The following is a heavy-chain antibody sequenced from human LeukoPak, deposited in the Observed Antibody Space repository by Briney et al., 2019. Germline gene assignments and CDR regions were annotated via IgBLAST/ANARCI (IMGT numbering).Heavy chain of an antibody. V-gene: IGHV1-46*03. CDR1: GYTFTSYY. CDR3: AGEPLPAAGATLFDY. CDR2: INPSGGST. J-gene: IGHJ4*02. D-gene: IGHD6-13*01. Sequence: ASVKVSCKASGYTFTSYYMHWVRQAPGQGLEWMGIINPSGGSTSYAQKFQGRVTMTRDTSTSTVYMELSSLRSEDTAVYYCAGEPLPAAGATLFDYWGQGTLVTVSS.